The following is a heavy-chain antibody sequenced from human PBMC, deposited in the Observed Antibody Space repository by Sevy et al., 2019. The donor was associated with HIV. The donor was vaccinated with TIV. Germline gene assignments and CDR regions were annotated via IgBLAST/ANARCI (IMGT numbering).Heavy chain of an antibody. J-gene: IGHJ4*02. Sequence: ASVKVSCKASGYTFSSYGISWVRQAPGQGLEWMGWINTYDGNTKYAQKVQGRVALTTDTSTGTAYMEVGSRRSDDTAVYYCAKGAHPQRSNSWYDYWGQGTLVTVSS. V-gene: IGHV1-18*01. CDR2: INTYDGNT. D-gene: IGHD6-13*01. CDR1: GYTFSSYG. CDR3: AKGAHPQRSNSWYDY.